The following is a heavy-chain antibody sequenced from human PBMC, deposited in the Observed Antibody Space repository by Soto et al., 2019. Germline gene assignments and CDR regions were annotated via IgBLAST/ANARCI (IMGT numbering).Heavy chain of an antibody. D-gene: IGHD3-22*01. CDR3: ARVRDYYDSSGYFDY. CDR1: GYTFSNFG. Sequence: GASVKVSCKASGYTFSNFGLSWVRQAPGQGLEWMGWISPSNGQTIYAQNFHGRVTMTTDTSTATAHMELRSLISDDTAVYYCARVRDYYDSSGYFDYWGQGTLVTVSS. V-gene: IGHV1-18*01. J-gene: IGHJ4*02. CDR2: ISPSNGQT.